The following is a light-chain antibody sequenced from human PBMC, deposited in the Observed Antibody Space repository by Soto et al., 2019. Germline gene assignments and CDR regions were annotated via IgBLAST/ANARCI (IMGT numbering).Light chain of an antibody. CDR3: FSFTTTSTHV. V-gene: IGLV2-8*01. CDR1: TSDVGGYKY. CDR2: EVN. Sequence: QSVLTQPPSASVSPGQSVTISCTGTTSDVGGYKYVSWHQQHAGKAPKLILYEVNKRPSGVPDRFSGSKSGNTAYLTISGLQVEDEAEYFCFSFTTTSTHVFGTGTKVTVL. J-gene: IGLJ1*01.